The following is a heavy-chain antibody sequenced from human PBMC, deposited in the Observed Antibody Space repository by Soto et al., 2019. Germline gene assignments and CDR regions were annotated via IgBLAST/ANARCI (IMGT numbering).Heavy chain of an antibody. D-gene: IGHD3-22*01. CDR1: GGSIKSSSYY. J-gene: IGHJ4*02. CDR3: ARQLGLSYYASSGYYSYFDY. Sequence: KPSETLSLTCTVSGGSIKSSSYYWGWIRQPPGKGLEWIGSIYNNGNTYYNPSLKSRVTISVDTSKNRFSLKLSSVTAADTAVFYCARQLGLSYYASSGYYSYFDYWGQGALVTVSS. V-gene: IGHV4-39*01. CDR2: IYNNGNT.